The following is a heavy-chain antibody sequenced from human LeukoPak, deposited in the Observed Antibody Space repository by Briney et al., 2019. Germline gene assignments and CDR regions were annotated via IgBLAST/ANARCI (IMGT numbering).Heavy chain of an antibody. J-gene: IGHJ4*02. CDR2: ISGSGGSA. CDR1: GFTFRSCD. D-gene: IGHD2-2*01. CDR3: AKGIALSLDY. V-gene: IGHV3-23*01. Sequence: GGSLTLSCAASGFTFRSCDMGWVRQAAGKGLEWVSAISGSGGSAYDADSVKGRFTISRDNSKNTLYLQMNILRAEDTAVYYCAKGIALSLDYWGQGTLVTVSS.